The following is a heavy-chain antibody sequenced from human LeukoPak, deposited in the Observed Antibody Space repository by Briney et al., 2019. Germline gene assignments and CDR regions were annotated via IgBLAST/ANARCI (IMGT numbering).Heavy chain of an antibody. CDR2: IGGGDVEI. V-gene: IGHV3-23*01. CDR1: GFTFTNNA. CDR3: GRGHRFCSRGNCNSPVDY. D-gene: IGHD2-15*01. Sequence: GGSLRLSCAMSGFTFTNNAMTWVRQAPGKGLEWVSTIGGGDVEIHYADSVKGRFTISRDNSKNTLYLQMNSLRAEDTAVYYCGRGHRFCSRGNCNSPVDYWGQGTLVTASS. J-gene: IGHJ4*02.